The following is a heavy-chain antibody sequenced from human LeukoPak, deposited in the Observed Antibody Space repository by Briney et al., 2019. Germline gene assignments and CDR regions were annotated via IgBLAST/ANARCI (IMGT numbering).Heavy chain of an antibody. CDR2: MNPNSGNT. CDR1: GYTFTSYD. D-gene: IGHD5-12*01. J-gene: IGHJ6*02. CDR3: ARGFKPLKKATIQVYYYYGMDV. Sequence: GASVKVSCKASGYTFTSYDINWVRQATGQGLEWMGWMNPNSGNTGYAQKFQGRVNMTRNTSISTAYMELSSLRSEDTAVYYCARGFKPLKKATIQVYYYYGMDVWGQGTTVTVSS. V-gene: IGHV1-8*01.